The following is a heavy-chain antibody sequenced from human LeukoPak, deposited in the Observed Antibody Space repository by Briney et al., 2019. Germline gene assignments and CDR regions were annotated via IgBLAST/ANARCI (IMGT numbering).Heavy chain of an antibody. D-gene: IGHD6-13*01. CDR2: ISSSSGNI. CDR3: ARDDSSRLCDY. Sequence: PGGSLRLSCAASGFTFSSYAMSWVRQAPGKGLEWVSSISSSSGNIYYADSVKGRFTISRDNAKNSLYLQMNSLRAEDTAVYYCARDDSSRLCDYWGQGTLVTVSS. J-gene: IGHJ4*02. CDR1: GFTFSSYA. V-gene: IGHV3-21*01.